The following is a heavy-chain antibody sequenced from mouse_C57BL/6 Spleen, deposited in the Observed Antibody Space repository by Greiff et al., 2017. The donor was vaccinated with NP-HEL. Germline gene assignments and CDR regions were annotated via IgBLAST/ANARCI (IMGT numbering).Heavy chain of an antibody. D-gene: IGHD1-1*01. CDR1: GYSFTDYN. CDR3: AREEDYYGSSYAWFAY. V-gene: IGHV1-39*01. CDR2: INPNYGTT. J-gene: IGHJ3*01. Sequence: VHVKQSGPELVKPGASVKISCKASGYSFTDYNMNWVKQSNGKSLEWIGVINPNYGTTSYNQKFKGKATLTVDQSSSTAYMQLNSLTSEDSAVYYCAREEDYYGSSYAWFAYWGQGTLVTVSA.